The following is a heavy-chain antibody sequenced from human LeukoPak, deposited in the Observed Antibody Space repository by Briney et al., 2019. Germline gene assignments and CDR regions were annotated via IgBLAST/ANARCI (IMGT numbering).Heavy chain of an antibody. J-gene: IGHJ5*02. V-gene: IGHV4-39*07. D-gene: IGHD4-17*01. CDR2: INYRGTT. CDR1: GGPISSGDYY. CDR3: ARVRGDDCGDYAEFDP. Sequence: KPSETLSLTCTVSGGPISSGDYYWGWIRQPPGMGPEWIGSINYRGTTYYNPSLQSRVAISVDTSKNQFSLQLTSVTATDTAVYYCARVRGDDCGDYAEFDPWGQGTLVAVSS.